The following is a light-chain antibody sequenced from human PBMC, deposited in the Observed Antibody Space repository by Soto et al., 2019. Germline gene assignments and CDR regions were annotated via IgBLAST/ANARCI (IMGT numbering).Light chain of an antibody. CDR1: QSVSSY. J-gene: IGKJ2*01. Sequence: EIVLTQSPANLSLSPGERATLSCRASQSVSSYLAWYQQKPGQTLRLLIYDASNRATGIPARFSGSGSGTDFTLTISSLEPEDFAVYYCQQRSHWPTFGQGTKLEI. V-gene: IGKV3-11*01. CDR2: DAS. CDR3: QQRSHWPT.